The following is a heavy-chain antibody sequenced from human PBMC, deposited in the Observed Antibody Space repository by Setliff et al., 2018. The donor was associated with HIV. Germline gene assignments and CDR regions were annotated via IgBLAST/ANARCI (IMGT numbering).Heavy chain of an antibody. V-gene: IGHV4-34*01. CDR1: RGSFSDYY. CDR3: ARSPFLPSGYFDD. J-gene: IGHJ4*02. CDR2: ISPSGST. Sequence: SETLSLTCVVYRGSFSDYYWTWIRQPPGKGLEWIGEISPSGSTNYNPSLKSRVTISVDTYKNQFSLKVTSVTAADTAVYYCARSPFLPSGYFDDWGQGSLVTVSS. D-gene: IGHD3-3*01.